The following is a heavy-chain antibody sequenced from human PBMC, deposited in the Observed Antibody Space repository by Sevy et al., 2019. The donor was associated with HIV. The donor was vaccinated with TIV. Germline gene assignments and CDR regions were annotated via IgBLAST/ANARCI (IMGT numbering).Heavy chain of an antibody. D-gene: IGHD2-2*01. Sequence: GGSLRLSCAASGFTFSSYAMSWVRQAPGKGLEWVSAISGSGGSTYYADSVKGRFTISRDNSKNTLYLQMNSLRAEETAVYYCAKDGESYCSSTSCSNWFDPWGQGTLVTVSS. J-gene: IGHJ5*02. CDR3: AKDGESYCSSTSCSNWFDP. CDR1: GFTFSSYA. V-gene: IGHV3-23*01. CDR2: ISGSGGST.